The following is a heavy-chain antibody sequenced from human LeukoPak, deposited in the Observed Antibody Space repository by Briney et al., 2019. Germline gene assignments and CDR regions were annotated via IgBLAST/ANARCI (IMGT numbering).Heavy chain of an antibody. Sequence: GGSLRLSCAASGFTFSSYAMHWVRQAPGKGLEYVSTVSSNAGSTYYANSVKGRFTISRDNSKNTLYLQMGSLRAEDMAVYYCARSIVGATYDAFDIWGQGTMVTVSS. CDR3: ARSIVGATYDAFDI. CDR2: VSSNAGST. D-gene: IGHD1-26*01. CDR1: GFTFSSYA. J-gene: IGHJ3*02. V-gene: IGHV3-64*01.